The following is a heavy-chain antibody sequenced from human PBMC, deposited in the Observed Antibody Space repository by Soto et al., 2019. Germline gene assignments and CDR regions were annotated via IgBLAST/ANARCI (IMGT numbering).Heavy chain of an antibody. D-gene: IGHD6-19*01. J-gene: IGHJ4*02. CDR2: IIPILGIA. CDR1: GGTFSSYT. V-gene: IGHV1-69*08. Sequence: QVQLVQSGAEVKKPGSSVKVSCKASGGTFSSYTISWVRQAPGQGLEWMGRIIPILGIANYAQKFQGRVTLTADKSTSTAYMELSSLRSEDTAVYYCAREGSSGWSVEGYWGQGTLVTVSS. CDR3: AREGSSGWSVEGY.